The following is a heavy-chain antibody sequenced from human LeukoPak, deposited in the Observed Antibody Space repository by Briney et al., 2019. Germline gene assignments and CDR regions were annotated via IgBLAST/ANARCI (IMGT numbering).Heavy chain of an antibody. CDR2: ISYDGINQ. CDR3: VREGFCSATKCPRAFDI. V-gene: IGHV3-30*01. D-gene: IGHD2-2*01. J-gene: IGHJ3*02. Sequence: GGSLRLSCAASGFTFSKYAMHWVRQAPGKGLDWMAVISYDGINQYYPDSVKGRFTISRDNAKNTLSLQMNSLRAEDTAVYYCVREGFCSATKCPRAFDIWGQGTVVTVSS. CDR1: GFTFSKYA.